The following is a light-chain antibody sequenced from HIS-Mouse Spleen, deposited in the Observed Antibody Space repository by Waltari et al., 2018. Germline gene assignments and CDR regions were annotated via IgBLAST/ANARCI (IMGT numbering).Light chain of an antibody. CDR3: QQLNSYPPT. V-gene: IGKV1-9*01. CDR1: QGISSY. J-gene: IGKJ1*01. Sequence: DIQLTQSPSFLSASVGDRVTITCRASQGISSYLAWYQQKPGKAPKLLIYAAYTLQSGDRSRLSGSGSGTEFTLTISSLQPEDFATYDCQQLNSYPPTFGQGTKVEIK. CDR2: AAY.